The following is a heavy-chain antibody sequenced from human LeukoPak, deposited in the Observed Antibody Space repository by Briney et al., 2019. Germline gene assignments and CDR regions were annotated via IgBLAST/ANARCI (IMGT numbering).Heavy chain of an antibody. J-gene: IGHJ4*02. CDR2: ISSSGSTI. CDR1: GFTFSSYE. V-gene: IGHV3-48*03. D-gene: IGHD1-26*01. Sequence: PGGSLRLSCAASGFTFSSYEMNWVRQAPGKGLEWASYISSSGSTIYYADSVKGRFTISRDNAENSLYLQMNSLRAEDTAVYYCARGWNSGSYYDYWGQGTLVTVSS. CDR3: ARGWNSGSYYDY.